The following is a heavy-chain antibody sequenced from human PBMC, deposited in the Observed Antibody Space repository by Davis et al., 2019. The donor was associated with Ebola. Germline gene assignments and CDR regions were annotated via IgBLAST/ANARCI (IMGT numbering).Heavy chain of an antibody. Sequence: GESLKISCAASGFTFSSYWMHWVRQAPGKGLVWVSRINSDGSSTSYADSVKGRFTISRDNAKNTLYLQMNSLRAEDTAVYYCASDSSSYYYYYMDVWGKGTTVTVSS. CDR3: ASDSSSYYYYYMDV. J-gene: IGHJ6*03. CDR1: GFTFSSYW. CDR2: INSDGSST. V-gene: IGHV3-74*01. D-gene: IGHD6-6*01.